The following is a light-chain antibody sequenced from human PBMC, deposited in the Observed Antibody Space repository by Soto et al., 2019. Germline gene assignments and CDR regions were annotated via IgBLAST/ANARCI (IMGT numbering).Light chain of an antibody. CDR2: AAS. CDR1: QSISSY. J-gene: IGKJ4*01. V-gene: IGKV1-39*01. Sequence: DIQMAQAPSSPSSSLRDRVTLTCRACQSISSYLNWYQQKPGKAPKLLIYAASSLQSGVPSRFSGSGSGTDFTLTISSLQPEDFATYYCQQSYSTPLTFGGGTKVDIK. CDR3: QQSYSTPLT.